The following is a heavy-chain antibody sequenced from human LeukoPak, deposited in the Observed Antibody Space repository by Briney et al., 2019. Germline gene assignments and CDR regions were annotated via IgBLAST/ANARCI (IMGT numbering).Heavy chain of an antibody. Sequence: GGSLRLSCAASGFTFSSYSMNWVRQAPGKGLEWVSSISSSSSYIYYADSVKGRFTISRDNAKNSLYLQMNSLRAEDTAVYYCAKMFPPYYFDYWGQGTLVTVSS. J-gene: IGHJ4*02. CDR1: GFTFSSYS. CDR3: AKMFPPYYFDY. V-gene: IGHV3-21*04. D-gene: IGHD3-10*02. CDR2: ISSSSSYI.